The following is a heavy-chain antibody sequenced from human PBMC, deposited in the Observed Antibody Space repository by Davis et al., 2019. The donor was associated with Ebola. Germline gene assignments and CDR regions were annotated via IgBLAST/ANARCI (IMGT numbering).Heavy chain of an antibody. J-gene: IGHJ4*02. CDR2: IYSGGST. CDR1: DFTVSNNY. D-gene: IGHD4-23*01. V-gene: IGHV3-53*01. CDR3: ASTWDGNSYFDF. Sequence: GESLKISCSASDFTVSNNYMSWVRQAPGKGLEWVSIIYSGGSTYYADSVKGRFTISRDNSKNTLYLQMNGLRAEDTAGYDCASTWDGNSYFDFWGQGTLVTVSS.